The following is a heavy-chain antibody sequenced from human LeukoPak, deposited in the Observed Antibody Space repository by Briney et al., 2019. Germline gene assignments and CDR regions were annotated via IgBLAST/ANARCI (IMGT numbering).Heavy chain of an antibody. J-gene: IGHJ3*02. D-gene: IGHD6-19*01. V-gene: IGHV4-39*01. Sequence: SETLSLTCTVSGGSISTSTYYWGWIRQPPGKGLEWIGSIYYSGSTYYNPSLKSRVTISVDTSKNQFSLKLSSVTAADTAVYYCVRHLGSGWDHAFDIWGQGTMVTVSS. CDR1: GGSISTSTYY. CDR3: VRHLGSGWDHAFDI. CDR2: IYYSGST.